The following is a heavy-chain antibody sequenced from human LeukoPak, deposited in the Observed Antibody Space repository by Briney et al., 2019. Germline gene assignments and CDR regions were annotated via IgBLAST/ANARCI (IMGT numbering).Heavy chain of an antibody. CDR3: ARDLVEMATMVDY. V-gene: IGHV3-53*05. Sequence: GGSLRLSCAASGFTVSSNYMSWVRRAPGKGLEWVSVIYSGGSTYYADSVKGRFTISRDNSKNTLYLQMNSLRAEDTAVYYCARDLVEMATMVDYWGQGTLVTVSS. J-gene: IGHJ4*02. CDR1: GFTVSSNY. D-gene: IGHD5-24*01. CDR2: IYSGGST.